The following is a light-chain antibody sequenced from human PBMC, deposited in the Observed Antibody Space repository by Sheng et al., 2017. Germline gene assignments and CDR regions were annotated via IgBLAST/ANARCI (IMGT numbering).Light chain of an antibody. CDR2: DAS. CDR1: QDISSS. Sequence: DIQMTQSPSSLSASVGDRVTITCQASQDISSSLNWYQQKPGKAPKLLIYDASNLKTGGPSRFSGSGSGTNFIFTINSLQPEDVATYYCQQYANLPPAFGGGTKLEIK. J-gene: IGKJ4*01. V-gene: IGKV1-33*01. CDR3: QQYANLPPA.